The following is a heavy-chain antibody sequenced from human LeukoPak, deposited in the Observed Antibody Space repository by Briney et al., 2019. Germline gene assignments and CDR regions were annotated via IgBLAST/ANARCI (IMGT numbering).Heavy chain of an antibody. D-gene: IGHD3-10*01. CDR2: IYHSSGST. Sequence: PSENLSLTCGVSGGSISSGGYSWTWIRQLPGKGLEWIGCIYHSSGSTYYNPSLKSRVTISVDRSRNQFSLRLSSVTAADTAVYYCARGAGITRVAYDLWGQGTKVIVSS. CDR1: GGSISSGGYS. V-gene: IGHV4-30-2*01. J-gene: IGHJ3*01. CDR3: ARGAGITRVAYDL.